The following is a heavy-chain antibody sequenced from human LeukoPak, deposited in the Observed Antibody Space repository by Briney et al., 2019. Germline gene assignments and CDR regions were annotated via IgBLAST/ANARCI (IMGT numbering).Heavy chain of an antibody. CDR1: GYTFTSYY. CDR3: ARYSYCGGDCYTFDY. CDR2: INGNSGGT. V-gene: IGHV1-2*02. J-gene: IGHJ4*02. Sequence: ASMKVSCKASGYTFTSYYIHWLRQAPGQGLEWMGWINGNSGGTNCAQKFQGRVTMTRDTSITTAYMELSRLRSDDTAVYYCARYSYCGGDCYTFDYWGQGSLVTVSS. D-gene: IGHD2-21*02.